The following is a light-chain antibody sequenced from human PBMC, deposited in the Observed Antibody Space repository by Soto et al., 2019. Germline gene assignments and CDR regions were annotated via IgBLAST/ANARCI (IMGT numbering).Light chain of an antibody. CDR2: GAF. CDR1: QSVSRN. V-gene: IGKV3-15*01. J-gene: IGKJ4*01. CDR3: QQYNDWPSLT. Sequence: EIVMTQSPVTLSVSPGERATLSCRASQSVSRNLAWYQQKPGQAPRLLIYGAFTRATGVPARFSGSGSGTEFTLTISSLQSEDSAVYYCQQYNDWPSLTCGGGTKVETK.